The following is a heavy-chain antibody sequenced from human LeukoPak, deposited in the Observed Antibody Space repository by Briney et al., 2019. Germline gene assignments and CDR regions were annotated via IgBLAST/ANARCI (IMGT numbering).Heavy chain of an antibody. D-gene: IGHD6-13*01. V-gene: IGHV3-23*01. Sequence: GGSLRLSCAASGFTFNKYGMTWVRQAPGKGLEWVSGISSGGGATHYADSVKGRFTISRDNSKNTVFLQMSSLRVEDTAIYFCAKSRIAATDNAFDMWGQGTMVT. J-gene: IGHJ3*02. CDR3: AKSRIAATDNAFDM. CDR1: GFTFNKYG. CDR2: ISSGGGAT.